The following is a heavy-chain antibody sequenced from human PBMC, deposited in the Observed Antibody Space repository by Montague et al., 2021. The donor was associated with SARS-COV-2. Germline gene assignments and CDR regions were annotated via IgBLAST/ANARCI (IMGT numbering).Heavy chain of an antibody. CDR2: TYYSGST. CDR3: ARGLYNWNYEHWFDT. V-gene: IGHV4-39*01. CDR1: GGSVGSSHYY. J-gene: IGHJ5*02. D-gene: IGHD1-7*01. Sequence: SETLSLTCTVSGGSVGSSHYYWAWIRQPPGKGLGWIGTTYYSGSTYYNPSPRSRVTIDVDASTNQFSLKLHSVTAADTAVYFCARGLYNWNYEHWFDTWGQGTLVTVSS.